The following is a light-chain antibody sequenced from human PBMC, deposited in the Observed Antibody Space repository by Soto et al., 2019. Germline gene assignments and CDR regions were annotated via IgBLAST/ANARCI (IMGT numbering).Light chain of an antibody. CDR2: AAS. Sequence: DIQLTQSPSFLSASVGARVTITCRASQGISSYLAWYQQKPGKAPKLLIFAASTLQNGVPSRFSGSGSGTEFTLTISSLQPEDFATYSCLHLNSYSPDTFGPGTKVDI. CDR3: LHLNSYSPDT. CDR1: QGISSY. V-gene: IGKV1-9*01. J-gene: IGKJ3*01.